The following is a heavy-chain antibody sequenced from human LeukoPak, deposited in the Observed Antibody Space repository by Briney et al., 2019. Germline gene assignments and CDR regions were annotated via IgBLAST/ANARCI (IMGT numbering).Heavy chain of an antibody. J-gene: IGHJ3*02. CDR2: ISYDGSNK. V-gene: IGHV3-30-3*01. Sequence: GGSLRLSCAASGFTFSSYAMHWVRQAPGKGLEWVAVISYDGSNKYYADSVKGRFTISRDNSKNTLYLQMNGLRAEDTAVYYCARETELLHDAFDIWGQGTMVTVSS. CDR3: ARETELLHDAFDI. D-gene: IGHD3-10*01. CDR1: GFTFSSYA.